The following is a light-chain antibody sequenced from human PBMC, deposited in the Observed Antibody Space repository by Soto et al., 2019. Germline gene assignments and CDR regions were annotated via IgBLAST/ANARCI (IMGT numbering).Light chain of an antibody. CDR1: QDISSY. CDR2: GAS. CDR3: QQTYRSVT. V-gene: IGKV1-39*01. J-gene: IGKJ5*01. Sequence: DIQLTQSPSSLSSSIGDRVTITCRASQDISSYLNWYQQKPWRAPNLLIYGASTLQGGVPSRFSGRASGTEFTLTISGLQPEDVATYYCQQTYRSVTFGQGTRLE.